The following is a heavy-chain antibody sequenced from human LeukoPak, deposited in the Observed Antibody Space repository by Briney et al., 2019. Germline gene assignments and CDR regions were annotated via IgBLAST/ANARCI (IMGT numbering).Heavy chain of an antibody. Sequence: SETLSLTCAVYGGSFSGYYWSWIRQPPGKGLEWIGEINHSGNTNYNPPLKSRVIISVDTSKNQFSLKLSSVTAADTAVYYCARRYYDILTGYYRRNNWFDPWGQGTLVTVSS. J-gene: IGHJ5*02. V-gene: IGHV4-34*01. CDR1: GGSFSGYY. CDR3: ARRYYDILTGYYRRNNWFDP. D-gene: IGHD3-9*01. CDR2: INHSGNT.